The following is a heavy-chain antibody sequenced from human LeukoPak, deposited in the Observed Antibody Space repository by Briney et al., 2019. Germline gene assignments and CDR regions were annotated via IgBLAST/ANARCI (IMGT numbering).Heavy chain of an antibody. CDR1: GYTFTTYG. D-gene: IGHD3-16*01. CDR2: ISPYNGDT. CDR3: ARERGGIGFKGDY. V-gene: IGHV1-18*01. Sequence: ASVKVSCKASGYTFTTYGISWVRQAPGQRLEWMGWISPYNGDTKCAQKLQGRVTMTTDTSTSTVYMELRSLRSDDTAVYYCARERGGIGFKGDYWGQGTLVTVSS. J-gene: IGHJ4*02.